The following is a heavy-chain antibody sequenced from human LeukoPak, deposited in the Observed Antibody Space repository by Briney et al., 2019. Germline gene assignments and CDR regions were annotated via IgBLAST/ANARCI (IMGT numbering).Heavy chain of an antibody. J-gene: IGHJ4*02. V-gene: IGHV1-69*06. Sequence: AASGTFSCTAYAVAFSIYAISWVRHAPGQGLGWMGGIIPIFGTADYTQKFQGRVTFTADKSTTTAYMELSSISSEDTAVYYCAIHRIIYCSGGSCYSVDNWGQGNLVTVSS. CDR2: IIPIFGTA. CDR1: AVAFSIYA. CDR3: AIHRIIYCSGGSCYSVDN. D-gene: IGHD2-15*01.